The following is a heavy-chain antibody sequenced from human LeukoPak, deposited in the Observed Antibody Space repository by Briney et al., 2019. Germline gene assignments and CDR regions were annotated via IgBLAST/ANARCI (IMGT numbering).Heavy chain of an antibody. D-gene: IGHD2-2*02. V-gene: IGHV1-2*02. CDR1: GYTFTGHY. CDR3: VRGDGYTSTRPFDY. Sequence: ASVKVSCKASGYTFTGHYLHWVRQAPGQGLEWMGWINPNIGDTNYAQKIQGRVTMTRDTSINTVYMELSRLISDDMAVYYCVRGDGYTSTRPFDYWGQGTPGTVSS. J-gene: IGHJ4*02. CDR2: INPNIGDT.